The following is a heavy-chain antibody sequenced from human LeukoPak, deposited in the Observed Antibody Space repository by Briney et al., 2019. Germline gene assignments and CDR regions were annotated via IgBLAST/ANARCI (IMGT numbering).Heavy chain of an antibody. D-gene: IGHD3-3*01. Sequence: AGGSLRLSCAASGFTLSSYWMHWVRQAPGKGLVWVSRINSDGSSTSYADSVKGRFTISTDNAKNTLYLQMNSLRAEDTAVYYCARAGGFLEWLLSDYFGYWGQGTLVTVSS. CDR1: GFTLSSYW. J-gene: IGHJ4*02. CDR2: INSDGSST. CDR3: ARAGGFLEWLLSDYFGY. V-gene: IGHV3-74*01.